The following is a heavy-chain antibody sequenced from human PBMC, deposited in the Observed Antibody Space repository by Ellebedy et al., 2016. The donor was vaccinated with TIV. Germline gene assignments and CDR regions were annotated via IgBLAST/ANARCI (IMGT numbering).Heavy chain of an antibody. CDR2: FDPEDGET. J-gene: IGHJ4*02. CDR1: GYTLTELS. V-gene: IGHV1-24*01. CDR3: ATDVFPIFGVVINNDY. Sequence: AASVKVSCKVSGYTLTELSMHWVRQAPGKGLEWMGGFDPEDGETIYAQKFQGRVTMTEDTSTDTAYMELSSLRSEDTAGYYCATDVFPIFGVVINNDYWGQGTLVTVSS. D-gene: IGHD3-3*01.